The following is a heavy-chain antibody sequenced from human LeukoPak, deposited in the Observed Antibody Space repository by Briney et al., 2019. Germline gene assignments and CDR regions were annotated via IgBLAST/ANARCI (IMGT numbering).Heavy chain of an antibody. CDR3: ARAPYYYGSGSYYNNWFDP. D-gene: IGHD3-10*01. Sequence: GASVKVSCKASGYTFSSYGITWVRQAPGQGLEWGGWISAFNGNPNYAQKVQGRVTMTTDTSPTTAYMELRSLRSDDTAVYYCARAPYYYGSGSYYNNWFDPWGQGTLVTVSS. CDR2: ISAFNGNP. CDR1: GYTFSSYG. J-gene: IGHJ5*02. V-gene: IGHV1-18*01.